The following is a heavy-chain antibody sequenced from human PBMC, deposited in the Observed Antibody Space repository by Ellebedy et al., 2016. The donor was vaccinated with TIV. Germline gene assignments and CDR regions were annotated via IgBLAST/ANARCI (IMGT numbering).Heavy chain of an antibody. CDR2: INAGNGNT. V-gene: IGHV1/OR15-3*02. CDR1: GYTFTGYY. D-gene: IGHD3-10*01. Sequence: AASVKVSCKASGYTFTGYYMHWVRQAPGQGLEWMGWINAGNGNTKYSQMFQGRVTITRDTSASTAYMELSSLRSEDTAVYYCARERVRYGSGRNYYYYYGMDVWGQGTTVTVSS. J-gene: IGHJ6*02. CDR3: ARERVRYGSGRNYYYYYGMDV.